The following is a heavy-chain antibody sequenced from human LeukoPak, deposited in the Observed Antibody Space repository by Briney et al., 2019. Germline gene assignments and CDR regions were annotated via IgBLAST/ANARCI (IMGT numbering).Heavy chain of an antibody. CDR1: GFTFSSYW. CDR2: ISYDGSNK. CDR3: ARDYGYYDSSGYRAPGAFDI. D-gene: IGHD3-22*01. V-gene: IGHV3-30-3*01. Sequence: GGSLRLSCAASGFTFSSYWMSWVRQAPGKGLEWVAVISYDGSNKYYADSVKGRFTISRDNSKNTLYLQMNSLRAEDTAVYYCARDYGYYDSSGYRAPGAFDIWGQGTMVTVSS. J-gene: IGHJ3*02.